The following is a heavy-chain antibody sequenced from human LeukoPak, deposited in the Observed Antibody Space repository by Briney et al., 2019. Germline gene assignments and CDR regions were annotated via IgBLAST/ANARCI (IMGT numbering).Heavy chain of an antibody. Sequence: SQTLSLTCAISGDSVSSNSAAWNWVRQPPSRGLEWLGRTYYRSKWYNDYAVSVKSRITINPDTSKSQFSLHLNSVTPEDTAVYYCVRGTAAAGFAYWGQGTLVTVSS. CDR3: VRGTAAAGFAY. D-gene: IGHD6-13*01. V-gene: IGHV6-1*01. J-gene: IGHJ4*02. CDR1: GDSVSSNSAA. CDR2: TYYRSKWYN.